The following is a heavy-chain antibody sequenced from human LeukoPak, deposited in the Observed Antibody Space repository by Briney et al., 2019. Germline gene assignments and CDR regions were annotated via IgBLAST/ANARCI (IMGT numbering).Heavy chain of an antibody. J-gene: IGHJ3*02. V-gene: IGHV4-34*01. CDR2: INHSGST. CDR3: ARGMVATMDAFDI. Sequence: SETLSLTCAVYGGSFSGYYWSWIRQPPGKGLEWIGEINHSGSTNYNPSLKSRVTISVDTSKNQFSLKLSSVTAADTAVYYCARGMVATMDAFDIWGQGTMVTVSS. D-gene: IGHD5-24*01. CDR1: GGSFSGYY.